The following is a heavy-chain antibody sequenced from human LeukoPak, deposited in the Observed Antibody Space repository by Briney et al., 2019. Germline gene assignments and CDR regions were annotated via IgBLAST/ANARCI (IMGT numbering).Heavy chain of an antibody. V-gene: IGHV4-34*01. CDR3: ARVRATGAHDY. CDR2: INHSGST. D-gene: IGHD7-27*01. J-gene: IGHJ4*02. Sequence: PSETLSLTCAVYGGSFSGYYWSWIRQPPGKGLEWIGEINHSGSTNYNPSLKSRVTISVDTSENQFSLKLSSVTAADTAVYYCARVRATGAHDYWGQGTLVTVSS. CDR1: GGSFSGYY.